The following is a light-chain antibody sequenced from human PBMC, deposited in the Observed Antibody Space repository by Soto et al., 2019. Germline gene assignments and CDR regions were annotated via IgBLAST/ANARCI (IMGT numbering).Light chain of an antibody. CDR3: QQYNTFSS. J-gene: IGKJ1*01. V-gene: IGKV1-5*03. CDR1: QPVKNY. Sequence: DIQMTQSPSTLSVSVGDRVTITCRASQPVKNYLAWYQQKPGKAPNLLIYTASTLKSGVPSRFSGSGSGTEFTLTISSLQPEDFATYYCQQYNTFSSFGQGTKVDIK. CDR2: TAS.